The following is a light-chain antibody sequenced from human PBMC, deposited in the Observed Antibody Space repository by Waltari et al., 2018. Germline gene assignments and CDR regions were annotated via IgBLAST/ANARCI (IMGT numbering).Light chain of an antibody. J-gene: IGLJ1*01. CDR1: RTHLASYTL. V-gene: IGLV2-23*01. CDR2: EAT. CDR3: CSYTGSSTSYG. Sequence: QSALSQPASVSGSPGPSLTITCTAARTHLASYTLVARYQHHPNRAPKLIIYEATKRPSGISHRFSGAKSGATASLRISGLQADDEADYYCCSYTGSSTSYGCGGGTKVTVL.